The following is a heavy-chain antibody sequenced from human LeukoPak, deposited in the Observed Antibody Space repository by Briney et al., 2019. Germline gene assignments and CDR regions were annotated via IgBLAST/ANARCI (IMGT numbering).Heavy chain of an antibody. J-gene: IGHJ6*02. D-gene: IGHD1-26*01. Sequence: GGSLRLSCTASGYTFSSYGMHWVRQAPGKGLEWVAVISYDGSNKDYADSAEGRFTISRDDSKNTLYLQMNSLRVEGTAVYYCAKEGDYYGMDVWGQGTTVTVSS. CDR2: ISYDGSNK. CDR3: AKEGDYYGMDV. CDR1: GYTFSSYG. V-gene: IGHV3-30*18.